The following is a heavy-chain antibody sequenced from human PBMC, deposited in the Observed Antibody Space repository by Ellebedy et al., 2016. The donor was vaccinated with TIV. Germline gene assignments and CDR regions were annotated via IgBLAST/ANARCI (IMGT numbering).Heavy chain of an antibody. CDR1: GLIVTHAS. CDR2: IQSRSEGGTV. V-gene: IGHV3-15*01. J-gene: IGHJ3*01. Sequence: GESLKISXAASGLIVTHASMTWVRQAPGKGLEWIGRIQSRSEGGTVAYAAPVQGRFIISRDESENKLFLQMFSLRTEDTGVYYCNTGWAYDDWGQGTRVTVSS. CDR3: NTGWAYDD.